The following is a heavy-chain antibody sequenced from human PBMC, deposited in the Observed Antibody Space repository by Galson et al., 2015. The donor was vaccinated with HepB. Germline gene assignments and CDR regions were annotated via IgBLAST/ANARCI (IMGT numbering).Heavy chain of an antibody. CDR2: VSAAGTRT. V-gene: IGHV3-23*01. Sequence: SLRLSCAASGFTFNRHAMSWVRQAPGKGLEWISVVSAAGTRTFDADSVKGRFTISRDNSRDTLYLQLNSLRDDDTALYYCAKAALVEATTLSYFDSWGQGTLVTVS. D-gene: IGHD1-26*01. CDR1: GFTFNRHA. J-gene: IGHJ4*02. CDR3: AKAALVEATTLSYFDS.